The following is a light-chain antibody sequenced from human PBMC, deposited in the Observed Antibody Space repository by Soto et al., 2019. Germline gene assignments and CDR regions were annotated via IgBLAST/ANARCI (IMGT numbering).Light chain of an antibody. Sequence: EAVLTQSPATLSLSPGERVTLSCRASETFCSGCLAWYQQKPGQSPRLLIYGSSSRATGIPDRFSGSGSGADLTLTISRLEPEDFAANYCQHCGTTPWPFGPGTKLGIK. CDR2: GSS. V-gene: IGKV3-20*01. CDR3: QHCGTTPWP. CDR1: ETFCSGC. J-gene: IGKJ1*01.